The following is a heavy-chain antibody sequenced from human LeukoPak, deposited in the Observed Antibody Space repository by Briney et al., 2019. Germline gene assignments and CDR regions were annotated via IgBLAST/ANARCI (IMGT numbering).Heavy chain of an antibody. CDR1: GFNFANHA. Sequence: GGSLRLSCAASGFNFANHAMSWVRQTAGKGLEWVSAISGGGDITYYADSVKGRFTISRDNSKNTLYVQVNSLGTEDTAAYYCAKGSYYDSSGSFYFDYWGQGTPVTVSS. CDR2: ISGGGDIT. J-gene: IGHJ4*02. D-gene: IGHD3-22*01. V-gene: IGHV3-23*01. CDR3: AKGSYYDSSGSFYFDY.